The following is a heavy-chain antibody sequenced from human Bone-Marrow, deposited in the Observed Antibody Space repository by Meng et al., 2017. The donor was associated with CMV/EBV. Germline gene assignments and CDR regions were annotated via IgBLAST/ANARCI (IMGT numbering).Heavy chain of an antibody. J-gene: IGHJ6*02. D-gene: IGHD2-15*01. Sequence: GESLKISCAASGFTFSDYYMSWIRQAPGKGLEWVSYISSSGSTIYYADSVKGRFTISRDNAKNSLYLQMNSLRAEDTAVYYCARLGDCSGGSCYYYYYYGMEVWGQGTTVTVAS. V-gene: IGHV3-11*01. CDR2: ISSSGSTI. CDR1: GFTFSDYY. CDR3: ARLGDCSGGSCYYYYYYGMEV.